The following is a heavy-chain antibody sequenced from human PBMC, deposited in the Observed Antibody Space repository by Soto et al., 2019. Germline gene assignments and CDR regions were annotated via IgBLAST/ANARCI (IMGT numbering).Heavy chain of an antibody. Sequence: GESLKISCKGSGYSFTSYWISWVRQMPGKGLEWMGRIDPSDSYTNYSPSFQGHVTISADKSISTAYLQLSSLKASDTPINYCTSPDGEGQIVSKAYYFGMDVWGEGTTVTVSS. CDR1: GYSFTSYW. J-gene: IGHJ6*04. CDR3: TSPDGEGQIVSKAYYFGMDV. V-gene: IGHV5-10-1*01. D-gene: IGHD3-16*02. CDR2: IDPSDSYT.